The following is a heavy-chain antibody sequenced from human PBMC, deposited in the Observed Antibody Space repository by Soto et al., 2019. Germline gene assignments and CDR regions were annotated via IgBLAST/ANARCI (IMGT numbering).Heavy chain of an antibody. J-gene: IGHJ4*02. CDR2: SSASGRSR. Sequence: GGSLRLSCVASGIEFSNYAMGWVRQAPGKGLEWVSISSASGRSRYHADSVKGRFTISRDNSKNTLYLHMTNLRAEDTAVYYCAKDGNWLDVYFDVWGQGTPVTVSS. CDR1: GIEFSNYA. CDR3: AKDGNWLDVYFDV. V-gene: IGHV3-23*01. D-gene: IGHD6-19*01.